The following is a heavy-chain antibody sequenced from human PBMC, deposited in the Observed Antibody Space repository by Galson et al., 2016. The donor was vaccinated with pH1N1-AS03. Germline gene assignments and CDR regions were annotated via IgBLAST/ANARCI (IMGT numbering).Heavy chain of an antibody. Sequence: SVKVSCKASGGTLSSYAISWVRQAPGQGLEWMGGIIPILGAAHYAQKFQGRFTITADESTGTAYMELSSLESEDTAIYYCVRDFYDGSDYYDCWGQGTPVTVSS. CDR1: GGTLSSYA. D-gene: IGHD3-22*01. V-gene: IGHV1-69*13. J-gene: IGHJ4*02. CDR3: VRDFYDGSDYYDC. CDR2: IIPILGAA.